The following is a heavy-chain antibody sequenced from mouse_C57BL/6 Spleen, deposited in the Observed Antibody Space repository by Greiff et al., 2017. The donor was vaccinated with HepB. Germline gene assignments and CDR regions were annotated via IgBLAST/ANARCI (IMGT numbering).Heavy chain of an antibody. V-gene: IGHV1-55*01. CDR1: GYTFTSYW. CDR2: IYPGSGST. D-gene: IGHD1-1*01. J-gene: IGHJ4*01. Sequence: VQLQQPGAELVKPGASVKMSCKASGYTFTSYWITWVKQRPGQGLEWIGDIYPGSGSTNYNEKFKSKATLTVDTSSSTAYMQLSSLTSEDSAVYYCARRDYGSSLYAMDYWGQGTSVTVSS. CDR3: ARRDYGSSLYAMDY.